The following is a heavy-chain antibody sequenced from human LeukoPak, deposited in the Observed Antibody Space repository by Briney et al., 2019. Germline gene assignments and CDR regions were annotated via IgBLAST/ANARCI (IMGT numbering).Heavy chain of an antibody. J-gene: IGHJ4*02. Sequence: GGSLGRSCAASGFTVSSNYMSWVRQAPGKGLEWVSVIYSGGSTYYADSAKGRFTISRDNSKNTLYLQMKSLRVEDTAVYYCARGVREGSLDYWGQGTLVTVSS. V-gene: IGHV3-53*01. CDR2: IYSGGST. CDR3: ARGVREGSLDY. D-gene: IGHD5-24*01. CDR1: GFTVSSNY.